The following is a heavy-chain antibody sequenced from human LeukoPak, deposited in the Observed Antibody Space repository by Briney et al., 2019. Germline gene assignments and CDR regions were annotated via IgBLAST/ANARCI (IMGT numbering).Heavy chain of an antibody. CDR2: ISWNSGSI. CDR3: AKGHSSSWYVHFDY. J-gene: IGHJ4*02. D-gene: IGHD6-13*01. V-gene: IGHV3-9*03. CDR1: GFTFDDYA. Sequence: GRSLRLSCAASGFTFDDYAMHWVRQAPGKGLEWVSGISWNSGSIGYTDSVKGRFTISRDNAKNSLYLQMNSLRTEDMALYYCAKGHSSSWYVHFDYWGQGTPVSVSS.